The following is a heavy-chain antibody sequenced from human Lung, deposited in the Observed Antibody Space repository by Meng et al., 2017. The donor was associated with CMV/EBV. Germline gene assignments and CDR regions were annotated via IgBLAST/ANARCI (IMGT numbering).Heavy chain of an antibody. V-gene: IGHV1-69*10. J-gene: IGHJ4*02. D-gene: IGHD6-19*01. CDR3: VTYQYDPGWTEDS. CDR1: GSTFGSHA. CDR2: IIPILCLS. Sequence: KASGSTFGSHALSWVRQAPGQGLEWMGGIIPILCLSTYAQRFQGRVTITADKSTGTGYMEVPSLRFDDTAVYYCVTYQYDPGWTEDSWGQGTLVTVSS.